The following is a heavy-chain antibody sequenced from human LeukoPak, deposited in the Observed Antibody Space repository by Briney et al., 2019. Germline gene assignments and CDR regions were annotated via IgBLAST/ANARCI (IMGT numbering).Heavy chain of an antibody. V-gene: IGHV3-48*01. CDR2: ISSSSSTI. CDR1: GFSFSTYN. J-gene: IGHJ3*02. D-gene: IGHD2/OR15-2a*01. CDR3: ARDLIGPSDAFDI. Sequence: GGSLRLSCAASGFSFSTYNMNWVRQAPGKGLDWISYISSSSSTIYYADSVKGRFTISRDNAKNSLYLRMNSLRAEDTAVYYCARDLIGPSDAFDIWGQGTMVTVSS.